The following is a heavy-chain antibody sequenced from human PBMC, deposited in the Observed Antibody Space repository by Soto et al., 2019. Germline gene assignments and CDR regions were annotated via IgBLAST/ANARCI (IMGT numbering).Heavy chain of an antibody. CDR2: IWYDGSNK. Sequence: QVPLVESGGGVVQPGRSLRLSCAASGFTFSNYGMHWVRQAPGKGLEWVAAIWYDGSNKYYADSVKGRFTISRDNSKNTLYVQMNSLRAEDTAVYYCARESSNYVSDYWGQGTLVTVSS. J-gene: IGHJ4*02. D-gene: IGHD4-4*01. CDR3: ARESSNYVSDY. CDR1: GFTFSNYG. V-gene: IGHV3-33*01.